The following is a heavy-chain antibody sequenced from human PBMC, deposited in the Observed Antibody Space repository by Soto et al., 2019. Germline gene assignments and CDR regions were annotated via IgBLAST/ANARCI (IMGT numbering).Heavy chain of an antibody. CDR2: INSDGSTT. CDR1: GFTFTSYW. V-gene: IGHV3-74*01. CDR3: ARRDQIAYYYGMDV. D-gene: IGHD2-21*01. J-gene: IGHJ6*02. Sequence: EVQLVESGGGLVQPGGSLRLSCAASGFTFTSYWMNWVRQAPGKGLVWVSRINSDGSTTGYVDSVKGRFTISRDNAKNTLYLPMNSLRAEDTAVYYCARRDQIAYYYGMDVWGQGTTVTVSS.